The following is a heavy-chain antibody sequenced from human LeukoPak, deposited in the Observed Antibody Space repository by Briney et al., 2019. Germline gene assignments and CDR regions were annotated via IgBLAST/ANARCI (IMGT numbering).Heavy chain of an antibody. V-gene: IGHV3-21*01. CDR3: ARDVGATPGCFDY. D-gene: IGHD1-26*01. CDR2: ISSSSSYI. Sequence: GGSLRLSCAASGFTFSSYSMNWVRQAPGKGLEWVSSISSSSSYIYYADSVKGRFTISRDNAKNSLYLQMNSLRAEDTAVYYCARDVGATPGCFDYWGQGTLVTVSS. CDR1: GFTFSSYS. J-gene: IGHJ4*02.